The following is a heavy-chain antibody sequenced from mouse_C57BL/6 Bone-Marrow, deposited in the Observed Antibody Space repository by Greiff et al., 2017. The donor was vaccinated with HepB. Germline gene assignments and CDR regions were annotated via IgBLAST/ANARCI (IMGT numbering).Heavy chain of an antibody. Sequence: EVQLVESGPSLVRPSQTLSLTCTVTGFSINSDCYWIWIRQFPGNKLEYIGYTFYSGITYYNPSLESRTYITRDTSKNQFSLKLSSVTTEDTATYYCARGLGGSSSPGAMDYWGQGTSVTVSS. J-gene: IGHJ4*01. CDR1: GFSINSDCY. CDR2: TFYSGIT. CDR3: ARGLGGSSSPGAMDY. D-gene: IGHD1-1*01. V-gene: IGHV3-3*01.